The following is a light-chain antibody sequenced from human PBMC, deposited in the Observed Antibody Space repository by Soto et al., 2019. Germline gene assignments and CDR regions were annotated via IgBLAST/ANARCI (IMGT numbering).Light chain of an antibody. Sequence: HSVLTQPPSVSAAPGQQVTISCSGETSNIGNNYVSWYQQLPGTAPKLLIYDTNNRPSGIPDRFSGSKSGTSATLGITGLQTGDEAVYYCGAWDSSLSGVLFGGGTKVTVL. CDR1: TSNIGNNY. V-gene: IGLV1-51*01. J-gene: IGLJ2*01. CDR3: GAWDSSLSGVL. CDR2: DTN.